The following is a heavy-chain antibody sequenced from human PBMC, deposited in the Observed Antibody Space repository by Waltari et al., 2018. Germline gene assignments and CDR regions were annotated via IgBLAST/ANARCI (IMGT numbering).Heavy chain of an antibody. Sequence: EVQLVESGGGLVQPGGSLRLSCAASGFTFSSYEMNWVRQAPGKGLGWVSYIRRRGSTIYYAESVKGRFPIARDNAKDSLYLQMNSLRAEDTAVYYCARGRRWELLPTFDYWGQGTLVTVSS. CDR1: GFTFSSYE. V-gene: IGHV3-48*03. D-gene: IGHD1-26*01. CDR2: IRRRGSTI. J-gene: IGHJ4*02. CDR3: ARGRRWELLPTFDY.